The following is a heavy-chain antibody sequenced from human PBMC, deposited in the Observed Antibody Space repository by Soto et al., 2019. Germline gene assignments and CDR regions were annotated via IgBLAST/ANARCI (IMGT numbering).Heavy chain of an antibody. CDR3: ARDLPEMATTKVIYGMDV. CDR1: GGTFSSYA. CDR2: IIPIFGTA. Sequence: QVQLVQSGAEVKKPGSSVKVSCKASGGTFSSYAISWVRQAPGQGLEWMGGIIPIFGTADYAQKFQGRVTNTAEQSTSTAYMELSSLRSEDTAVYYCARDLPEMATTKVIYGMDVWGQGTTVTVSS. D-gene: IGHD5-12*01. J-gene: IGHJ6*02. V-gene: IGHV1-69*12.